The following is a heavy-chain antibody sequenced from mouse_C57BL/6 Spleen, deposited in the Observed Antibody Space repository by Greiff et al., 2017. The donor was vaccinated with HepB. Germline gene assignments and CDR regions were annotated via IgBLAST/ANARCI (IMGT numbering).Heavy chain of an antibody. Sequence: VHLVESGAELARPGASVKLSCKASGYTFTSYGISWVKQRTGQGLEWIGEIYPRSGNTYYNEKFKGKATLTADKSSSTAYMELRSLTSEDSAVYFCARSWTTVVGGGDYWGQGTTLTVSS. CDR2: IYPRSGNT. V-gene: IGHV1-81*01. CDR1: GYTFTSYG. J-gene: IGHJ2*01. D-gene: IGHD1-1*01. CDR3: ARSWTTVVGGGDY.